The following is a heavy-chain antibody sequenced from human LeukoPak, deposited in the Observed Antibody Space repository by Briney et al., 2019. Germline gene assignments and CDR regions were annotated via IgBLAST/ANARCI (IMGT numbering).Heavy chain of an antibody. Sequence: GGSLRLSCAASGFTFSSYSMNWVRQAPGKGLEWVSSISSSSSYIFYGDSVKGRFTISRDNAKNSLYLQMNSLRAEDTAVYYCARDSVIEGATSDAFDIWGQGTMVTVST. CDR1: GFTFSSYS. V-gene: IGHV3-21*01. CDR3: ARDSVIEGATSDAFDI. D-gene: IGHD1-26*01. CDR2: ISSSSSYI. J-gene: IGHJ3*02.